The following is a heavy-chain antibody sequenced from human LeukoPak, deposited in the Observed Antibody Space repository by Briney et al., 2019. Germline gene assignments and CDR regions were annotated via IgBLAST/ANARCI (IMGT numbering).Heavy chain of an antibody. V-gene: IGHV3-33*01. CDR3: ASGDHY. CDR1: GFTFSSYG. CDR2: IWYDGSNK. Sequence: GGSLRLSCAASGFTFSSYGMHWVRQAPGKGLEWVAVIWYDGSNKYYGDSVKGRFTISRDNSKNTLYLQMNSLRDEDTAVYYCASGDHYWGQGTLVTVSS. J-gene: IGHJ4*02.